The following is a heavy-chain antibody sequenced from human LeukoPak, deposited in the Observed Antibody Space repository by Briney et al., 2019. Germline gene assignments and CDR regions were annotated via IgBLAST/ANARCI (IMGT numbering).Heavy chain of an antibody. CDR2: IYSGGST. Sequence: GGSLRLSCAASGFTVSSNYMSWVRQAPGKGLEWVSVIYSGGSTYYADSVKGRFTISRDNSKNTLYLQMNSLRAEDTAVYYCARPGGYYGSGSYFDYWGQGTLVTVSS. D-gene: IGHD3-10*01. CDR3: ARPGGYYGSGSYFDY. V-gene: IGHV3-53*01. J-gene: IGHJ4*02. CDR1: GFTVSSNY.